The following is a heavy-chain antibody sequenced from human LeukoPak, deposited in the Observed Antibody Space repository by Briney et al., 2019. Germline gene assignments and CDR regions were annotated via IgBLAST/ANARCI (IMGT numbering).Heavy chain of an antibody. CDR2: IYHSGST. V-gene: IGHV4-38-2*02. CDR1: GYSISSGYY. Sequence: SETLSLTCTVSGYSISSGYYWGWIRQPPGKGLEWIGNIYHSGSTYYNPSLKSRVTISVDTSKNQFSLKLSSVTAADTAVYYCARAPPYDSGSYFLNWGQGTLVTVSS. D-gene: IGHD3-10*01. J-gene: IGHJ4*02. CDR3: ARAPPYDSGSYFLN.